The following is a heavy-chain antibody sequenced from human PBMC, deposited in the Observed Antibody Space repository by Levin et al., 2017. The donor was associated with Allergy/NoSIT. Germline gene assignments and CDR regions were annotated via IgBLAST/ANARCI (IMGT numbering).Heavy chain of an antibody. V-gene: IGHV3-48*02. CDR3: AVTIGVSPA. CDR1: GFLFSKYN. J-gene: IGHJ5*02. CDR2: ISTTSSDM. Sequence: LSLTCAASGFLFSKYNMNWVRQAPGTGPEWISFISTTSSDMSYTDSVKGRFTISRDNAKNSLYLQMNSLRDEDTAVYYCAVTIGVSPAWGQGTLVTVSS. D-gene: IGHD4-17*01.